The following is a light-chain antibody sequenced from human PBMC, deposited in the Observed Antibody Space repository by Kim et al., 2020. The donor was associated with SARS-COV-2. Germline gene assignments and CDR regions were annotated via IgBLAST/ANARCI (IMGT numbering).Light chain of an antibody. CDR1: KLGDKY. CDR3: QAWDSSTAGV. Sequence: SYELTQPPSVSVSPGQTASITCSGDKLGDKYACWYQQKPGQSPVLVIYQDSKRHSGIPERFSGSNSGNTATLTISGTQAMDEADYYCQAWDSSTAGVFGT. J-gene: IGLJ1*01. CDR2: QDS. V-gene: IGLV3-1*01.